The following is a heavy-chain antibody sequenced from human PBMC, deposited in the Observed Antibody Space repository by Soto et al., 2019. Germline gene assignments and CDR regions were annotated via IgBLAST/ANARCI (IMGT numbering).Heavy chain of an antibody. CDR2: INTDSGGT. CDR1: GYSFTVYH. CDR3: AREIRSGYYKYWYFDL. D-gene: IGHD3-3*01. Sequence: QVQLVQSGAEVKKPGASVKVSCKASGYSFTVYHMHWVRQAPGQGLVWMGWINTDSGGTKYAQKFEGLVTISLDTSINTAYMELSNLISDDTSVYYCAREIRSGYYKYWYFDLWGRGTLITVSS. J-gene: IGHJ2*01. V-gene: IGHV1-2*02.